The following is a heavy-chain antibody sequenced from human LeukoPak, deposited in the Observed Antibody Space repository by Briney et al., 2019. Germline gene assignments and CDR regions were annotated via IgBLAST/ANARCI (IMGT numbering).Heavy chain of an antibody. CDR3: ARAPSYCSGGSCYSWYFDL. CDR2: IYTSGST. V-gene: IGHV4-4*07. Sequence: PSETLSLTCTVSGGSISSYYWSWIRQPAGKGLEWIGRIYTSGSTNYNPSLKSRVTMSVDTSKNQFSLKLSSVTAADTAVYYCARAPSYCSGGSCYSWYFDLWGRGTLVTVSS. D-gene: IGHD2-15*01. J-gene: IGHJ2*01. CDR1: GGSISSYY.